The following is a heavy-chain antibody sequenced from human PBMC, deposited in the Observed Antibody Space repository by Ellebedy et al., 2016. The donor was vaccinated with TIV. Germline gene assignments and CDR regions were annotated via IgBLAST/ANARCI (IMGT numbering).Heavy chain of an antibody. Sequence: GESLKISCAASGFPFDSYVMNWVRQAPGKGLEWVALISYDGSNNYFADSVQGQFTISRDNSQNTLYLLMNSLRGDDTAIYYCARALNHVDTVSTAPLDCWGQGTLVTVSS. CDR1: GFPFDSYV. J-gene: IGHJ4*02. V-gene: IGHV3-30*04. D-gene: IGHD5/OR15-5a*01. CDR2: ISYDGSNN. CDR3: ARALNHVDTVSTAPLDC.